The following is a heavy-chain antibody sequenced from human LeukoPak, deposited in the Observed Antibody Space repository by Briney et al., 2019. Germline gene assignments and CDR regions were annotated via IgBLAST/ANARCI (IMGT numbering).Heavy chain of an antibody. D-gene: IGHD3-10*01. J-gene: IGHJ4*02. V-gene: IGHV1-69*13. CDR1: GGTFSSYA. CDR2: IIPIFGTA. CDR3: ALEVDYGSGSYSEVDY. Sequence: GASVKVSCKASGGTFSSYAISWVRQAPGQGLEWMGGIIPIFGTANYAQKFQGRVTITADESTSTAYMELSSLRSEDTAVYYCALEVDYGSGSYSEVDYWGQGTLVTVSS.